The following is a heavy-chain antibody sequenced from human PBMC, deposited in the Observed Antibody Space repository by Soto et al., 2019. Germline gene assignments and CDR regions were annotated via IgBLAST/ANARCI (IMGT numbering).Heavy chain of an antibody. D-gene: IGHD3-3*01. J-gene: IGHJ4*02. CDR3: ARKVRLWSGLSTSGRYFAY. V-gene: IGHV1-18*01. CDR2: ISAYNGNT. Sequence: QGQLVQSGAEVKKPGASVKVSCKASGYTFTSYGISWVRQAPGQGLEWMGRISAYNGNTNYAQKLQGRVTMTTDTSTRTVYMELRSLRSDDTAVYYCARKVRLWSGLSTSGRYFAYWGQGTLVTVSS. CDR1: GYTFTSYG.